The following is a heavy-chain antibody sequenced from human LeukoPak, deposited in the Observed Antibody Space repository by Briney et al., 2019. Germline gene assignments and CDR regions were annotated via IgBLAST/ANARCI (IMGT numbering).Heavy chain of an antibody. CDR3: VRGPGGENHYYFDY. J-gene: IGHJ4*02. D-gene: IGHD1-14*01. Sequence: GGSLRFSCAASGFTFSDHYMDWVRQAPGKGLEWVGRIRNKANSYATENAASVKGRFTISRDDSKRSLFLQMNSLKTEDTAVYYCVRGPGGENHYYFDYWGRGTLVTVSS. CDR2: IRNKANSYAT. V-gene: IGHV3-72*01. CDR1: GFTFSDHY.